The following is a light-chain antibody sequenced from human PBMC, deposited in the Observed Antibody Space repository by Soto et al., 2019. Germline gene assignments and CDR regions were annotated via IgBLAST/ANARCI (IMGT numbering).Light chain of an antibody. Sequence: QPVLTQPPSVSGAPGQRVTISCTGSRSNIGSNYDVHWYQHLPGTAPKLLIYDDTNRPSGVPDRFSASKSGTSASLAITGLQAEDEADYYCQSYDSSLSGSVVFGGGTKVTVL. CDR3: QSYDSSLSGSVV. V-gene: IGLV1-40*01. CDR2: DDT. CDR1: RSNIGSNYD. J-gene: IGLJ2*01.